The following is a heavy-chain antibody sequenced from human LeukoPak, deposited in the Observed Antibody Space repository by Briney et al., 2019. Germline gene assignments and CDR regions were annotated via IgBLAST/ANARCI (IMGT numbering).Heavy chain of an antibody. J-gene: IGHJ4*02. CDR2: ISAYNGNT. CDR1: GGTFSSYG. Sequence: ASVKVSCKASGGTFSSYGISWVRQAPGQGLEWMGWISAYNGNTNYAQKLQGRVTMTTDTSTSTAYMELRSLRSDDTAVYYCARVRTLVVVAATYYFDYWGQGTLVTVSS. D-gene: IGHD2-15*01. V-gene: IGHV1-18*01. CDR3: ARVRTLVVVAATYYFDY.